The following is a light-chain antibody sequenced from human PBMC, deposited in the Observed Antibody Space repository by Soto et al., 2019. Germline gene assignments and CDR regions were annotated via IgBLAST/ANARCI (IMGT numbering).Light chain of an antibody. CDR1: QSVSSTY. CDR2: GAS. Sequence: EIVLTQSPGTLSLSPGERATLSCRASQSVSSTYLAWYQQKPGQAPRLLIYGASNRATGIPDRFSGSGSGTDFTLTISRLEPEDFAVYYCQQYGSSLTWTFXQGTKVDIK. J-gene: IGKJ1*01. CDR3: QQYGSSLTWT. V-gene: IGKV3-20*01.